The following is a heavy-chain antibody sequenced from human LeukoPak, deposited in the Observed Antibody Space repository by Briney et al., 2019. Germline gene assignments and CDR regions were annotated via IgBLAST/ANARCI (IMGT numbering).Heavy chain of an antibody. J-gene: IGHJ4*02. V-gene: IGHV4-34*01. Sequence: SETLSLTCAVYVGSFSDYYWNWVRHPPRKGLEWIGESNHFVSANYNPSLKSRVTVSGDTSKNQFSLKVNSVTAADTAIYYCARGYRAQQPFYSYHYFDYWAQGNLVTVSS. D-gene: IGHD5-18*01. CDR1: VGSFSDYY. CDR2: SNHFVSA. CDR3: ARGYRAQQPFYSYHYFDY.